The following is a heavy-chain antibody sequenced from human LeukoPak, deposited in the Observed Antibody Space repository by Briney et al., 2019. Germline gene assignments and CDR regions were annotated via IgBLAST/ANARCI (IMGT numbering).Heavy chain of an antibody. J-gene: IGHJ4*02. Sequence: GGSLTLSCAASGFTFGSYAMSWVRQAPGKGLEWVSTISGSAISTYYADSVKGRFTISRDNSKNTLYLQMNSLRPEDTAVYYCAKDFYPLGNYVIYFDYWGQGTLVTVSS. CDR3: AKDFYPLGNYVIYFDY. D-gene: IGHD1-7*01. CDR2: ISGSAIST. CDR1: GFTFGSYA. V-gene: IGHV3-23*01.